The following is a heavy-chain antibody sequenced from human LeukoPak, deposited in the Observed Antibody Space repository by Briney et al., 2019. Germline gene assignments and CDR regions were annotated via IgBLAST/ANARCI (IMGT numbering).Heavy chain of an antibody. CDR1: GGSFSGYY. CDR3: ARAKYSGSWTDY. V-gene: IGHV4-34*01. Sequence: SETLSLTCAASGGSFSGYYWNWIRQPPGKGLEWIGEINHSGSTKYNPSLKSRVTISADTSKNQFSLKLSSVTAADTAVYYCARAKYSGSWTDYWGQGTLVTVSS. CDR2: INHSGST. J-gene: IGHJ4*02. D-gene: IGHD6-13*01.